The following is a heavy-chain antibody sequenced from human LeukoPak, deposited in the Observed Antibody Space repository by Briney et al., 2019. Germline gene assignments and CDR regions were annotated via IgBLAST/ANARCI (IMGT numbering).Heavy chain of an antibody. Sequence: PSETLSLTCTVSGGSFSSSTYYWGWIRQPPGKGLEWIGSIYYSGSTYYNQSLKSRVTISVDTSKNQFSLKLTSVTAADTAVYYCARHYYDTNGYYPWYFDYWGQGTLVTVSS. J-gene: IGHJ4*02. V-gene: IGHV4-39*01. CDR1: GGSFSSSTYY. CDR2: IYYSGST. D-gene: IGHD3-22*01. CDR3: ARHYYDTNGYYPWYFDY.